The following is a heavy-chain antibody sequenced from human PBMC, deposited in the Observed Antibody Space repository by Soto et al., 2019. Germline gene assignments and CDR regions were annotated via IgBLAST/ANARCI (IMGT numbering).Heavy chain of an antibody. Sequence: QVQLVESGGGVVQPGRSLRLSCAASGFTFSSYGMHWVRQAPGKGLEWVAVIWYDGSNKYYADSVKGRFTIYRDNSKNTRYLQMNSLRAEDTAVYYCASGGVYYDSSGYFDYWGQGTLVTVSS. CDR1: GFTFSSYG. CDR2: IWYDGSNK. V-gene: IGHV3-33*01. D-gene: IGHD3-22*01. J-gene: IGHJ4*02. CDR3: ASGGVYYDSSGYFDY.